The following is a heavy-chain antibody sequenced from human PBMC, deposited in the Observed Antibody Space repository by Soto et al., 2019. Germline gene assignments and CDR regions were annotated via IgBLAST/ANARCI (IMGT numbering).Heavy chain of an antibody. CDR1: GYTFTSYF. D-gene: IGHD3-9*01. Sequence: ASVKVSCKASGYTFTSYFIHWVRQAPGQGLEWMGRINANNDNTNYAQRLQGRITMTTDTSTSTAYMELRSLRSDDTAVYYCARDLSDMEYYYMDVWGKGTTVTVSS. J-gene: IGHJ6*03. CDR3: ARDLSDMEYYYMDV. V-gene: IGHV1-18*04. CDR2: INANNDNT.